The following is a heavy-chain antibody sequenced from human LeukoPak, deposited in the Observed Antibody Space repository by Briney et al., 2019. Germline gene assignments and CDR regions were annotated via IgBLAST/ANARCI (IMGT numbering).Heavy chain of an antibody. CDR2: IYSGGST. Sequence: PGGSLRLSCAASGFTVSSNYMSWVRQAPGKGLEWVSVIYSGGSTYYADSVKGRFTISRDNSKNTLYLQMNSLRAEDTAVYYCAREETYYYDRSGYRSGAFDIWGQGTMVTVSS. CDR3: AREETYYYDRSGYRSGAFDI. CDR1: GFTVSSNY. D-gene: IGHD3-22*01. V-gene: IGHV3-66*01. J-gene: IGHJ3*02.